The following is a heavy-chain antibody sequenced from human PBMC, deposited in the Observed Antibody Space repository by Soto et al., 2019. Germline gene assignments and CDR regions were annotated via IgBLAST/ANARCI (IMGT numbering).Heavy chain of an antibody. Sequence: SVKVSCKASGFTFTSSAVQWVRQARGQRLEWRGWIVVGSGNTNYAQKFQERVTITRDMSTSTAYMELSSLRSEDTAVYHCAADYYVPGRDFDYWGQGTLVTVSS. CDR1: GFTFTSSA. CDR2: IVVGSGNT. CDR3: AADYYVPGRDFDY. J-gene: IGHJ4*02. V-gene: IGHV1-58*01. D-gene: IGHD3-16*01.